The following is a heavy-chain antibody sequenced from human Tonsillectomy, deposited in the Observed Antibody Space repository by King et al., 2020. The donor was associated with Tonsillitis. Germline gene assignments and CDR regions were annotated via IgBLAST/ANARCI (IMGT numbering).Heavy chain of an antibody. CDR1: GYTFTGYY. J-gene: IGHJ5*02. V-gene: IGHV1-2*02. D-gene: IGHD3-10*01. CDR3: ARGGGYYGRRNCFDP. Sequence: VQLVESGAEVKKPGASVKVSCKASGYTFTGYYIHWMRQAPGQGHEWKGWSNPNSGGTNNAQQYQGRVTMTRVTSISTAYMELSRLGSDATTVCFCARGGGYYGRRNCFDPWRKGNLVTVSS. CDR2: SNPNSGGT.